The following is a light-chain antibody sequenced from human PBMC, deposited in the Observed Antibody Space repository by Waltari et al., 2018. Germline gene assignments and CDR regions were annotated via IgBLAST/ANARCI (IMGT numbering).Light chain of an antibody. CDR1: SSDVGGYNY. CDR3: TSYTTSSTLV. V-gene: IGLV2-14*03. Sequence: QSALTQPASVSGSPGQSIAISCTGTSSDVGGYNYVSWYQQHPGKAPKLLIYDVSRRPSRVSDRFSGSKSCNTASLTISGLQTEDEADYYCTSYTTSSTLVFGSGTKVTVL. J-gene: IGLJ6*01. CDR2: DVS.